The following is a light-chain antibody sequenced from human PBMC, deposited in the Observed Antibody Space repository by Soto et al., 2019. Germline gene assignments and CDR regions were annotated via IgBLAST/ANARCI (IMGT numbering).Light chain of an antibody. CDR2: DVS. CDR3: SSYAGSYTHVV. V-gene: IGLV2-11*01. CDR1: SSDVGGYDY. Sequence: QSALTQPRSVSGSPGQSVTISCTGTSSDVGGYDYVSWYQQHPGKAPKLMISDVSKRPSGVPDRFSGSKSGNTASLTISGLQAEDEADYYCSSYAGSYTHVVFGGGTKVTVL. J-gene: IGLJ2*01.